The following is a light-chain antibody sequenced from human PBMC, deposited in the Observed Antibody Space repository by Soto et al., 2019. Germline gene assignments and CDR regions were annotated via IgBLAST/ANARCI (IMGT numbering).Light chain of an antibody. CDR2: AAS. CDR1: QSVGSN. Sequence: MKQSPATLSVSQGERATLSCRASQSVGSNLVWYQQKPGQAPRLLIYAASTRATGIPARFSDDGSGTEFTLTISSLQSEDFAVYYCQQYNNWRTFGQGTIVDVK. J-gene: IGKJ1*01. CDR3: QQYNNWRT. V-gene: IGKV3-15*01.